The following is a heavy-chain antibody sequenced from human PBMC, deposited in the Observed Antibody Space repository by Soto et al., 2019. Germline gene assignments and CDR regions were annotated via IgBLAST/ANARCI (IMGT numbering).Heavy chain of an antibody. CDR2: IRGSGAST. J-gene: IGHJ3*02. D-gene: IGHD1-1*01. Sequence: EVQLLESGGGLVQPGGSLRLSCAASGFTFSSYAMSWVRQAPGKGLEWVSAIRGSGASTYYADSVKGRFTISRDNSENTLYVQTTSLRAEDTALYYCAREALSNLNTGHYKDAVDIWGQGTMVTVSS. V-gene: IGHV3-23*01. CDR1: GFTFSSYA. CDR3: AREALSNLNTGHYKDAVDI.